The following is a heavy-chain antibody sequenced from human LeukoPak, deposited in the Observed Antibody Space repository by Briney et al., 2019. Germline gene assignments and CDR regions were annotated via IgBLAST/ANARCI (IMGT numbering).Heavy chain of an antibody. CDR1: GGSISTYY. D-gene: IGHD6-13*01. J-gene: IGHJ4*02. CDR2: IYYSGAT. V-gene: IGHV4-59*01. CDR3: ARGVYIAAAQYGF. Sequence: SETLSLTCTVSGGSISTYYWNWIRQPPGKGLEWIGYIYYSGATNYNPSLKSRITISVDTSKNQFSLKLSSVTAADTAVYYCARGVYIAAAQYGFWGQGTLVTVSS.